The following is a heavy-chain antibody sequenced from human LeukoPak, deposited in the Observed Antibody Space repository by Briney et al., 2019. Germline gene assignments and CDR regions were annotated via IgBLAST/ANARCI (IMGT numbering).Heavy chain of an antibody. J-gene: IGHJ4*02. Sequence: PSETLSLTCTVSDGSISSGGYYWSWIRQHPGKGLEWIGYIYYSGSTYYNPSLKSRVTISVDTSKNQFSLKLSSVTAADTAVYYCARHLYAIYYDSSGPFDYWGQGTLVTVSS. CDR1: DGSISSGGYY. CDR2: IYYSGST. D-gene: IGHD3-22*01. CDR3: ARHLYAIYYDSSGPFDY. V-gene: IGHV4-31*03.